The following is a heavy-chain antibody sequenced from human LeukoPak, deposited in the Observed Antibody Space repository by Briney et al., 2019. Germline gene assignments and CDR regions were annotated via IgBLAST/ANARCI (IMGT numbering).Heavy chain of an antibody. CDR3: ARAYDFTDY. V-gene: IGHV3-23*01. J-gene: IGHJ4*02. Sequence: GGALRLSCAASGFTFITYAMTWVRQAPGKGLEWVSAISGSGGNTDYADSVKGRFTISRDNSKNTLYLQMNSLRAEDTAVYYCARAYDFTDYWGQGTLVTVSS. D-gene: IGHD3/OR15-3a*01. CDR1: GFTFITYA. CDR2: ISGSGGNT.